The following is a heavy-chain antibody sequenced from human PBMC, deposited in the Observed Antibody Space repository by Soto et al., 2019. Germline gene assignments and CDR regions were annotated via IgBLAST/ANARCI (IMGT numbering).Heavy chain of an antibody. CDR3: AREAAETAGDGYWCDP. CDR1: GDSFSGYY. V-gene: IGHV4-4*07. J-gene: IGHJ5*02. Sequence: QVQLQESGPGLVKPSDTLSLTCTVSGDSFSGYYWSWIRQPAGKGLEWIGRVYTSGNTDYNPSLTSRVTVSLDTSKNQFSLELRFVTAADTAVYYCAREAAETAGDGYWCDPWGQGTLVTVSS. D-gene: IGHD6-13*01. CDR2: VYTSGNT.